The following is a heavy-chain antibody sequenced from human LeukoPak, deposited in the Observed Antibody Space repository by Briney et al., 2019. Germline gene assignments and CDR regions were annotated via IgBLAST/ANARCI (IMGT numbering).Heavy chain of an antibody. CDR1: GYTFTTYW. CDR2: IYPGDSDT. D-gene: IGHD4-17*01. Sequence: GESLKISCKGSGYTFTTYWIGWVRQLPGKGLEWMGIIYPGDSDTTYSPSFQGQVTISADKSISTAYLHWSSLKASDTAMYFLARPVDYGDYSGAFDIWGQGTMVTVSS. V-gene: IGHV5-51*01. CDR3: ARPVDYGDYSGAFDI. J-gene: IGHJ3*02.